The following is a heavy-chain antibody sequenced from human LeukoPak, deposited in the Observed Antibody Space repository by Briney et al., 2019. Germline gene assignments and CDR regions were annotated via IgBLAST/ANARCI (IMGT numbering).Heavy chain of an antibody. J-gene: IGHJ4*02. Sequence: ASVKVSCKASGYTFTGYYMFWVRQAPGQGLEWMGWINPNSGGTKYGQKFQGRVTLTRDTSIRTTYMELSSLTSDDTAVYYCARLNYCNGDCSYYFDYWGQGTLVTVSS. V-gene: IGHV1-2*02. D-gene: IGHD2-21*01. CDR2: INPNSGGT. CDR3: ARLNYCNGDCSYYFDY. CDR1: GYTFTGYY.